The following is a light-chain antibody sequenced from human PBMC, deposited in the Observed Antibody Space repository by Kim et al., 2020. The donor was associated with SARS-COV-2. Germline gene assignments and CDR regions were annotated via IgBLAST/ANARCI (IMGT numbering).Light chain of an antibody. CDR1: NIATKT. J-gene: IGLJ3*02. CDR2: YDT. CDR3: QVWDIDSDHRV. V-gene: IGLV3-21*04. Sequence: APVKTARISCEEDNIATKTVHWYQQKPGQAPLLVIYYDTSRPSGIPERFSGSNSGNTATLTISSVEAGDEADYYCQVWDIDSDHRVFGGGTQLTVL.